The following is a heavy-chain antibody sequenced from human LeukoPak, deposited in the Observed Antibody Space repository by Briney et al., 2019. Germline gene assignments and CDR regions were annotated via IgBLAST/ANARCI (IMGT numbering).Heavy chain of an antibody. D-gene: IGHD5-12*01. V-gene: IGHV1-69*01. Sequence: SVKVSCKASGGTFSSYAISWVRQAPGHGLEWMGGIIPIFGTANYAQKFQGRVTITADESTSTAYMELSSLRSEDTAVYYCARGGSSGYVYYFDYWGQGTLVTVSS. CDR3: ARGGSSGYVYYFDY. CDR2: IIPIFGTA. CDR1: GGTFSSYA. J-gene: IGHJ4*02.